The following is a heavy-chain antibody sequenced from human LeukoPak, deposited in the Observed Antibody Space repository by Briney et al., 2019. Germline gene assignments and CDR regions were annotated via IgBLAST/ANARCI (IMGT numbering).Heavy chain of an antibody. CDR2: ISGTHIP. V-gene: IGHV3-23*01. CDR3: AKGDYYDKGAFDI. D-gene: IGHD3-22*01. J-gene: IGHJ3*02. CDR1: GFNFDGFV. Sequence: GGSLRLSCATSGFNFDGFVMSWVRQAPGKGLEWVSSISGTHIPYYADSVKGRFIISRDSPKNTLYLQMNSLRAEDSAVYYCAKGDYYDKGAFDIWGQGTMVTVSS.